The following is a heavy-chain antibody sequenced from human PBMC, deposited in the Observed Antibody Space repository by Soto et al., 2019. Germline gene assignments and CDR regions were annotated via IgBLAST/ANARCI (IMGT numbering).Heavy chain of an antibody. CDR1: GGSISSSTYY. J-gene: IGHJ4*02. V-gene: IGHV4-39*01. D-gene: IGHD4-17*01. CDR2: IYYSGST. CDR3: ARQGDYGDLNFDY. Sequence: SETLSLTCTVSGGSISSSTYYWGWIRQPPGKGLEWIGSIYYSGSTFYNPSLKSRVTISVDTSKTQLSLKLSSVTAADTAVYYCARQGDYGDLNFDYWGQGTLVTVSS.